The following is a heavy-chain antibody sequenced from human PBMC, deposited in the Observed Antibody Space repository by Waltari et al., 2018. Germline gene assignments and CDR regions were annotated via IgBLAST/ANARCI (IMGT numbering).Heavy chain of an antibody. D-gene: IGHD3-3*01. CDR2: IYYSGST. V-gene: IGHV4-30-4*08. CDR1: GGSISSGDYY. J-gene: IGHJ3*02. CDR3: ARGIGVLRFLEWLSPRYAFDI. Sequence: QVQLQESGPGLVKPSQTLSLTCTVPGGSISSGDYYWSWIRQPPGKGLEWIGYIYYSGSTYYNPSLKSRVTISVDTSKNQFSLKLSSVTAADTAVYYCARGIGVLRFLEWLSPRYAFDIWGQGTMVTVSS.